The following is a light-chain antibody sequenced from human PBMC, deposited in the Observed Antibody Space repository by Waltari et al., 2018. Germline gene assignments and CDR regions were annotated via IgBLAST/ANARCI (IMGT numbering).Light chain of an antibody. J-gene: IGKJ4*01. CDR2: DTS. CDR3: QQRHNWPLT. V-gene: IGKV3-11*01. CDR1: QSVRVY. Sequence: EIVLTQSPATLSLSPVERATLSCRASQSVRVYLACYQQKPGQAPRLLIYDTSNRASGTPDRFSGSGSGTDFSLSISSLEPEDFAVYYCQQRHNWPLTFGGGTKVEIK.